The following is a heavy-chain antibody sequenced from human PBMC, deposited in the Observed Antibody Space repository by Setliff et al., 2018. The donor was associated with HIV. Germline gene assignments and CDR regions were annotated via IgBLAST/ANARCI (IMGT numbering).Heavy chain of an antibody. CDR1: GFTFSNYW. V-gene: IGHV3-74*01. CDR3: ARLDFFDSSTYPPYDS. Sequence: GGSLRLSCAVSGFTFSNYWMHWVRQVPGKGLEWVSRIKTDSSSTDYADSVKGRFTISRDNGRNTLYLQMNSLRAEDTAMYYCARLDFFDSSTYPPYDSWGQGTLVTVSS. D-gene: IGHD3-22*01. CDR2: IKTDSSST. J-gene: IGHJ4*02.